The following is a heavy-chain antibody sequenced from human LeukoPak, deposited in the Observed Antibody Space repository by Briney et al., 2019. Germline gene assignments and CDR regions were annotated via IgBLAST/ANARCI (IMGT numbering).Heavy chain of an antibody. J-gene: IGHJ4*02. CDR2: IFYSGST. D-gene: IGHD3-10*01. V-gene: IGHV4-39*07. CDR3: ARGWDYYGSGSYYHAPPFDY. CDR1: GGSISTSSYY. Sequence: PSETLSLTCTVSGGSISTSSYYWGWVRQPPGKGLEWIGNIFYSGSTYYSPSLKSRVTISLDTSKNQFSLKLSSVTAADTAVYYCARGWDYYGSGSYYHAPPFDYWGQGTLVTVSS.